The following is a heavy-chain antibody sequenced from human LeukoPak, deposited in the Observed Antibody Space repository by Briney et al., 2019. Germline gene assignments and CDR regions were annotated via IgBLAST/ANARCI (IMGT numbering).Heavy chain of an antibody. CDR2: ISYDGSNK. Sequence: PGGSLRLSCAASGFAFSSYAMHWVRQAPGKGLEWVALISYDGSNKYYADSVKGRFTISRDNSKNTPYLQMNSLRAEDTAVYYCAREGVSTSARDYYYYYMDVWGKGTTVTVSS. V-gene: IGHV3-30-3*01. CDR1: GFAFSSYA. CDR3: AREGVSTSARDYYYYYMDV. D-gene: IGHD2-2*01. J-gene: IGHJ6*03.